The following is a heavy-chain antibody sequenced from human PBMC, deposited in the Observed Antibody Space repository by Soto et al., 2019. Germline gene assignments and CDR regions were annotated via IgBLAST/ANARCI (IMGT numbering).Heavy chain of an antibody. V-gene: IGHV3-11*06. CDR3: AKYSSGWYGEFDY. CDR2: ISSSSSYT. Sequence: GGSLRLSCAASGFTFSDYYMSWIRQAPGKGLEWVSYISSSSSYTNYADSVKGRFTISRDNAKNSLYLQMNSLRAEDTAVYYCAKYSSGWYGEFDYWGQGTLVTVSS. CDR1: GFTFSDYY. D-gene: IGHD6-19*01. J-gene: IGHJ4*02.